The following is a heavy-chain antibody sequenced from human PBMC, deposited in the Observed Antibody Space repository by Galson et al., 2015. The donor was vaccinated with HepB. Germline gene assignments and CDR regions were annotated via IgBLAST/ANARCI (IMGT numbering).Heavy chain of an antibody. V-gene: IGHV3-21*01. Sequence: SLRLSCAASGFTLSAYDMHWIRQAPGKGLEWVSSISSSGSYSYYADSLQGRFGVSRDNAKNSLFLQMNSLRAEDTAVYYCARERDRSDSDDAFDIWGQGKRVAVSS. CDR2: ISSSGSYS. J-gene: IGHJ3*02. CDR3: ARERDRSDSDDAFDI. D-gene: IGHD3-22*01. CDR1: GFTLSAYD.